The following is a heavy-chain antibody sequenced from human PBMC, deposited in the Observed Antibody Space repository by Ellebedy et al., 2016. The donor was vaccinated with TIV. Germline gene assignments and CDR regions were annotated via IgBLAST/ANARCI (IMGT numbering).Heavy chain of an antibody. J-gene: IGHJ4*02. V-gene: IGHV3-72*01. CDR3: TKTFYFD. CDR2: SKNKGNNYAT. D-gene: IGHD2/OR15-2a*01. Sequence: GGSLRLXXATSGFTFSDEHMDWVRQAPGKGLEWVGRSKNKGNNYATQYAASVKGRFTISRDDSTNSLYLQMYSLRTEDTAIYYCTKTFYFDWGQGTLVIVSS. CDR1: GFTFSDEH.